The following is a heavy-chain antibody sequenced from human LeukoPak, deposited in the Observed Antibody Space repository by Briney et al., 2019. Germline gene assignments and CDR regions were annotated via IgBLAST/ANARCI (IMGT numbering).Heavy chain of an antibody. CDR3: ARDNGKYCSGGSCYLFDY. CDR1: GDSVSSNSAA. V-gene: IGHV6-1*01. D-gene: IGHD2-15*01. J-gene: IGHJ4*02. Sequence: QTLSLTCAISGDSVSSNSAAWNWIRQSPSRGLEWLGRTYYRSKWYNDYAVSVKSRITINPDTSKNQFSLQLNSVTPEDTAVYYCARDNGKYCSGGSCYLFDYWGQGTLVTVSS. CDR2: TYYRSKWYN.